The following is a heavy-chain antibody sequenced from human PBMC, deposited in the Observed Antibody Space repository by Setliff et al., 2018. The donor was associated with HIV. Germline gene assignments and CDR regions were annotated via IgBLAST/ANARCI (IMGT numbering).Heavy chain of an antibody. CDR3: ATLVKRFFPTIDAFDI. Sequence: ASVKVSCKISGYTFIDHYIHWVQQAPGKGLEWMGRVDPEDDETITAEKFQGRVTMTADRSTDTIYMELSSLRSEDTAVYYCATLVKRFFPTIDAFDIWGQGTMVTVSS. V-gene: IGHV1-69-2*01. CDR2: VDPEDDET. CDR1: GYTFIDHY. J-gene: IGHJ3*02. D-gene: IGHD6-6*01.